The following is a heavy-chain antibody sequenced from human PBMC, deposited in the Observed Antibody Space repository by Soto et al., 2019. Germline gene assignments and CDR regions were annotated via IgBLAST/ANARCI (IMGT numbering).Heavy chain of an antibody. Sequence: ASVKVSCKASGYALTNYGVSWVRQAPGQGLEWMGWISIYNGHTNYAQKFQGRVTMTRDTSTNTAYMELRSLRSDDTAVYHCARDNDYYGSGSYFDYWGQGTLVTVSS. D-gene: IGHD3-10*01. CDR3: ARDNDYYGSGSYFDY. CDR2: ISIYNGHT. CDR1: GYALTNYG. J-gene: IGHJ4*02. V-gene: IGHV1-18*01.